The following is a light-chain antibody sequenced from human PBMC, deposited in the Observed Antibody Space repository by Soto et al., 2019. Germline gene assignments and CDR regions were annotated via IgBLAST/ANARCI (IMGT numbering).Light chain of an antibody. CDR3: SSYTNSNTRACV. CDR2: EVT. J-gene: IGLJ1*01. CDR1: SGDIGSYNR. Sequence: QSALTQPASVSGSPGQSIIISCTGTSGDIGSYNRVSWYQQHPGKAPKLIIYEVTDRPSGVSNRFSGSKSGNTASLTISGLQAEDEAEYYCSSYTNSNTRACVFGTGTKLTVL. V-gene: IGLV2-14*01.